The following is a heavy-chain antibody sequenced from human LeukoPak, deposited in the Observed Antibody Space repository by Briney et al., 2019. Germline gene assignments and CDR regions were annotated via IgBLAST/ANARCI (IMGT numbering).Heavy chain of an antibody. V-gene: IGHV3-21*04. D-gene: IGHD6-6*01. J-gene: IGHJ4*02. CDR2: ISSSSSYI. Sequence: PGGSLRLSCAASGFTFSSYSMNWVRQAPGKGLEWVSSISSSSSYIYYADSVKGRFTISRDNAKNSLYLQMNSLRAEDTAVYYCAPIAARVPDYFDYWGQGTLVTVSS. CDR1: GFTFSSYS. CDR3: APIAARVPDYFDY.